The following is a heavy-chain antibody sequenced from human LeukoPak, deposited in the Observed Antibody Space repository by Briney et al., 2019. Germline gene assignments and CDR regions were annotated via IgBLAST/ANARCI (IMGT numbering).Heavy chain of an antibody. V-gene: IGHV3-23*01. J-gene: IGHJ6*03. CDR3: AKHPWIAARPSPYYYYYMDV. Sequence: GGSLRLSCAASGFTLSSYAMSWVRQAPGKGLEWVSAISGSGGSTYYADSVKGRFTISRDNSKNTLYLQMNSLRAEDTAVYYCAKHPWIAARPSPYYYYYMDVWGKGTTVTVSS. CDR2: ISGSGGST. CDR1: GFTLSSYA. D-gene: IGHD6-6*01.